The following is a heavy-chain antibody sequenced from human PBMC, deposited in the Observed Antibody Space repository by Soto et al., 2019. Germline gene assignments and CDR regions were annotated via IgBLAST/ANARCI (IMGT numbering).Heavy chain of an antibody. D-gene: IGHD6-13*01. CDR1: GFTFSDFW. J-gene: IGHJ4*02. CDR3: GRGGSWGSAY. Sequence: EVQLVESGGGLVQPGGSLRLSCAASGFTFSDFWMSWVRQAPGKGLEWVTNIKEDGSEKYYVDSVKGRFTISRNNAQNSLYLQMNSLRAEDTAVYFCGRGGSWGSAYGGAGTVVTVSS. V-gene: IGHV3-7*05. CDR2: IKEDGSEK.